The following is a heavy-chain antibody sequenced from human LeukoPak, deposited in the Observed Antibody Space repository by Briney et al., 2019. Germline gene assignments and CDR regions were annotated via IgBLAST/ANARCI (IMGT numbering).Heavy chain of an antibody. CDR1: GFTFSSYS. CDR2: ISSSSSYI. J-gene: IGHJ4*02. D-gene: IGHD5-18*01. Sequence: GGSLRPSCAASGFTFSSYSMNWVRQAPGKGLEWVSSISSSSSYIYYADSVKGRFTISRDNAKNSLYLQMNSLRAEDTAVYYCASGTQLWLEVYWGQGTLVTVSS. CDR3: ASGTQLWLEVY. V-gene: IGHV3-21*01.